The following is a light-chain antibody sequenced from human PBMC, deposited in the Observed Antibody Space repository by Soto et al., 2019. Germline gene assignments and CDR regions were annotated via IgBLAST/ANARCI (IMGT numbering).Light chain of an antibody. CDR1: SSNLGSFNY. Sequence: QSALTQPRSVSGSPGQSVTISCTGTSSNLGSFNYVSWYQQHPGKAPKLIIYDVSKRPSGVPDRFSGSKSGNTASLTISGLQAEDEADYYCCSYVATDVFGTGTKLTVL. J-gene: IGLJ1*01. V-gene: IGLV2-11*01. CDR2: DVS. CDR3: CSYVATDV.